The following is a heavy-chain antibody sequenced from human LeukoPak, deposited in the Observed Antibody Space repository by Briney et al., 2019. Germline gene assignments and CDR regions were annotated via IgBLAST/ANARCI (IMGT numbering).Heavy chain of an antibody. J-gene: IGHJ5*02. CDR3: ARDVAGAVVVVAANWFDP. Sequence: ASVKVSCKASGYTFTSYYMHWVRQAPGQGLEWVGIINPSGGSTSYAQKFQGRVTMTRDTSTSTVYMELSSLRSEDTAVYYCARDVAGAVVVVAANWFDPWGQGTLVTVSS. D-gene: IGHD2-15*01. V-gene: IGHV1-46*01. CDR1: GYTFTSYY. CDR2: INPSGGST.